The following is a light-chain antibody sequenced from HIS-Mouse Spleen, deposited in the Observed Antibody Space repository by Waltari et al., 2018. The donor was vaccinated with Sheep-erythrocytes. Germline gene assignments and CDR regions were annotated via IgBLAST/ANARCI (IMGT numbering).Light chain of an antibody. V-gene: IGLV2-8*01. CDR1: SSDVGGYNY. CDR3: CSYAGSYNHV. CDR2: EVS. Sequence: QSALTQPPSASGSPGQSVTISCTGTSSDVGGYNYVSWYQQHPGKAPKLMLYEVSKRPSGVPDRFSGSKSGNTASLTVSGLQAEDEADYYCCSYAGSYNHVFATGTKVTVL. J-gene: IGLJ1*01.